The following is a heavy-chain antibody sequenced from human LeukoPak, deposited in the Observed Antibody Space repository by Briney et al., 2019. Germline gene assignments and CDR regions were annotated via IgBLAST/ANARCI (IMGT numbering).Heavy chain of an antibody. J-gene: IGHJ1*01. V-gene: IGHV3-23*01. CDR3: AKGRDYYGSGSYEFQH. D-gene: IGHD3-10*01. Sequence: PGGSLRLSCAASGFTFSSYAMSWVRQAPGKGLEWVSAISGSGGSTYYADSVKGRFTISRDNSKNTLYLLMNSLRAEDTAVYYCAKGRDYYGSGSYEFQHWGQGTLVTVSS. CDR2: ISGSGGST. CDR1: GFTFSSYA.